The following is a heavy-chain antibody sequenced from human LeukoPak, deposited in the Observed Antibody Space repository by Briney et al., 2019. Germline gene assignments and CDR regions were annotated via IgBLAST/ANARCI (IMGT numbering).Heavy chain of an antibody. CDR2: IYYSGST. Sequence: SETLSLTCTVSGGSISSYYWSWIRQPPGKGLEWIGYIYYSGSTNYNPSLKSRVTISVDTSKNQFSLKLSSVTAADTAVYYCARGADSSGWYYYFDYWGQGTLVTVSS. D-gene: IGHD6-19*01. CDR3: ARGADSSGWYYYFDY. J-gene: IGHJ4*02. CDR1: GGSISSYY. V-gene: IGHV4-59*01.